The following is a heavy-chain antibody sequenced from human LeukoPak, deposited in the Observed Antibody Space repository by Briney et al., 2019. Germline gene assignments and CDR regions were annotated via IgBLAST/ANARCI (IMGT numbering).Heavy chain of an antibody. CDR1: GYTFTGYY. CDR3: VRVLYYYGSGSYPPGY. CDR2: INPNSGGT. J-gene: IGHJ4*02. V-gene: IGHV1-2*02. Sequence: ASVKVSCKASGYTFTGYYMHWVRQAPGQGLEWMGWINPNSGGTNYAQKFQGRVTMTRDTSISTAYMELSRLRSDDTAVYYCVRVLYYYGSGSYPPGYWGQGTLVTVSS. D-gene: IGHD3-10*01.